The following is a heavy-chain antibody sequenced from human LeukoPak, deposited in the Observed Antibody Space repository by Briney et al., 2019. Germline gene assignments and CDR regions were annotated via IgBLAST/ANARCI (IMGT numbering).Heavy chain of an antibody. CDR3: ARGPTSTSCLRL. D-gene: IGHD2-2*01. CDR2: IIPIFGTA. Sequence: ASVKVSCKASGGTFSSYAISWVRQAPGQGLEWMGGIIPIFGTANYAQKFQGRVTITADKSTSTAYMELSSLRSEDTAVYYCARGPTSTSCLRLWAQGTLVTVSS. CDR1: GGTFSSYA. V-gene: IGHV1-69*06. J-gene: IGHJ4*02.